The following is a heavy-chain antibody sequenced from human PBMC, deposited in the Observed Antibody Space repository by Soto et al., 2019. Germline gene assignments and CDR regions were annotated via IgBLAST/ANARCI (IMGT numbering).Heavy chain of an antibody. J-gene: IGHJ6*02. Sequence: GASLKISCKGSGYSFTSYWIGWVRQMHGKGLEWMGIIYPGDSDTRYSPSFQGQVTISADKSISTAYLQWSSLKASDTAMYYCATGLQSDYYYYGMDVWGQGTTVTVSS. D-gene: IGHD4-4*01. CDR2: IYPGDSDT. CDR3: ATGLQSDYYYYGMDV. V-gene: IGHV5-51*01. CDR1: GYSFTSYW.